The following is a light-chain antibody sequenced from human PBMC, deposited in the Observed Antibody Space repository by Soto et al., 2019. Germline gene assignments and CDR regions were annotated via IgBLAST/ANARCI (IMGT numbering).Light chain of an antibody. CDR3: QQRDNWPWT. Sequence: EIVLTQSPATLSLSPGERATLSCRASQSVRSNLAWYQHKPGQAPRLLIYDASNRATGIPGRFSGSGSGTDFTLTISNLEPEEFAVYYCQQRDNWPWTFGQGAKVEIK. CDR1: QSVRSN. J-gene: IGKJ1*01. CDR2: DAS. V-gene: IGKV3-11*01.